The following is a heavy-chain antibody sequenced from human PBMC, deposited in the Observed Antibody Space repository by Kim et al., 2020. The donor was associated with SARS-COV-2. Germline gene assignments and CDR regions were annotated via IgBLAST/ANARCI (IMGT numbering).Heavy chain of an antibody. D-gene: IGHD6-19*01. CDR2: INAKSGDT. CDR1: GYTFTGYF. Sequence: ASVKVSCKTXGYTFTGYFMHWVRQAPGQGLEWMGRINAKSGDTDYTQKFQGRVTMTRDTSISAAYMDLSRLRSDDTAIYYCARGPQWYPFDYWGQGTLVTVSS. J-gene: IGHJ4*02. CDR3: ARGPQWYPFDY. V-gene: IGHV1-2*06.